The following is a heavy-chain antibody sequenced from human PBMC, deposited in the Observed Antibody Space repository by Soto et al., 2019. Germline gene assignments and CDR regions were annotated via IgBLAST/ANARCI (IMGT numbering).Heavy chain of an antibody. CDR2: IIPMIGTP. D-gene: IGHD2-8*01. CDR1: GGTFSNYA. CDR3: ARDEGNMLIMGWLDP. J-gene: IGHJ5*02. Sequence: QVQLVQSGAEVKKPGSSVKVSCKASGGTFSNYAVNWVRQAPGQGLEWMGRIIPMIGTPQYAQNFQGRVTITADKSTSTVYMELSSLGSEDTAVYYCARDEGNMLIMGWLDPWGQGTLVTVSS. V-gene: IGHV1-69*06.